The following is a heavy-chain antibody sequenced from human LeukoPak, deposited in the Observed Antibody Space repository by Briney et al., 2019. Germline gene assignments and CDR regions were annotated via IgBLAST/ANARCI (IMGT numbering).Heavy chain of an antibody. Sequence: SETLSLTCTVSGGSISSYYWSWIRQPAGKGLEWIGRIYTSGSTNYNPSLKSRVTMSVDTSKNQFSLKLSSVTAADTAVYYCARENYYDSSGYPVYYYGMDVWGQGTTVTVSS. CDR1: GGSISSYY. CDR2: IYTSGST. V-gene: IGHV4-4*07. D-gene: IGHD3-22*01. CDR3: ARENYYDSSGYPVYYYGMDV. J-gene: IGHJ6*02.